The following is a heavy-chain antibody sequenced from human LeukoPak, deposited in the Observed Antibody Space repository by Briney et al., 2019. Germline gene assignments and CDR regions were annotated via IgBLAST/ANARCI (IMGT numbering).Heavy chain of an antibody. J-gene: IGHJ4*02. V-gene: IGHV3-7*01. D-gene: IGHD3-9*01. CDR2: IKQDGREK. CDR3: ARVEDYDILTGFDY. Sequence: GGSLRLSCAASGFTFSSYWMSWVRQAPGKGLEWVANIKQDGREKYYVDSVKGRFTISRDNAKNSLYLQMDSLRAEDTAVYYCARVEDYDILTGFDYWGQGTLVTVSS. CDR1: GFTFSSYW.